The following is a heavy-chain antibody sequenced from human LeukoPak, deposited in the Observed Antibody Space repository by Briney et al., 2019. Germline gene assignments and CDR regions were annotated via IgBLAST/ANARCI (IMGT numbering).Heavy chain of an antibody. CDR1: GYTLTELS. CDR2: FDPEDGET. D-gene: IGHD3-3*01. V-gene: IGHV1-24*01. J-gene: IGHJ5*02. Sequence: ASVKVSCKVSGYTLTELSMHWVRQAPGKGLEWMGGFDPEDGETIYAQKFKGRVTMTEDTSPDTAYMELRSLRAEDTAVYYCARAQFIYDFWSGYYTRSYNWFDPWGQGTLVTVSS. CDR3: ARAQFIYDFWSGYYTRSYNWFDP.